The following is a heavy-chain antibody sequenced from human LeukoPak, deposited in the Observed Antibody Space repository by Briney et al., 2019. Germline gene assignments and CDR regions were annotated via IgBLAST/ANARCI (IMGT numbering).Heavy chain of an antibody. CDR1: GYTFTDHY. CDR2: INPNSGGT. J-gene: IGHJ4*02. V-gene: IGHV1-2*04. Sequence: ASVKVSCKASGYTFTDHYIHWVRQAPGQGLEWMGWINPNSGGTKYARKFQGLVTMTRDTSIRTAYMELSRLISDDTAVYYCARVAYCTKGVCVNFDYWGRGTLVTVSS. CDR3: ARVAYCTKGVCVNFDY. D-gene: IGHD2-8*01.